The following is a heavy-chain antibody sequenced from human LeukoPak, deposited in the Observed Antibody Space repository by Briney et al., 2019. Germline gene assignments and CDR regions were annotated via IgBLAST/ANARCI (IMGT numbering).Heavy chain of an antibody. CDR2: INSDGSST. V-gene: IGHV3-74*01. J-gene: IGHJ5*02. CDR1: GFTFSSYW. CDR3: ARDPDDYDFLNWFDP. D-gene: IGHD3-3*01. Sequence: GGSLRLSCAASGFTFSSYWMHWVRQAPGKGLVWVSRINSDGSSTSYADSVKGRFTISRDNAKNTLCLQMNSLRAEDTAVYYCARDPDDYDFLNWFDPWGQGTLVTVSS.